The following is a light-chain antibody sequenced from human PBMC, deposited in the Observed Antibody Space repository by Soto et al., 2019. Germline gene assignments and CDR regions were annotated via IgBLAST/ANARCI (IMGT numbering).Light chain of an antibody. CDR3: AAWDDSLNGYV. V-gene: IGLV1-36*01. J-gene: IGLJ1*01. CDR2: YDD. Sequence: QSVLTQPASVSEAPRQRVTISCSGSSSNIGNNAVNWYQQLPGKAPKLLIYYDDLLPSGVSDRFSGSKSGTSASLAISGPQSEDEADYYCAAWDDSLNGYVFGTGTKVTVL. CDR1: SSNIGNNA.